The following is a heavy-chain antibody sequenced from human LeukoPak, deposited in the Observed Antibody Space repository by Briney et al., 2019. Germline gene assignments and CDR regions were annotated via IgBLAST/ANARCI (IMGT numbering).Heavy chain of an antibody. J-gene: IGHJ5*02. CDR2: IYYSGST. Sequence: SSETLSLTCTVSGGSISSSSYYWGWIRQPPGKGLEWIGSIYYSGSTYYNPSLKSRVTISVDTSKNQFSLKLSSVTAADTAVYYCARDRPGCGDTRWFDPWGQGTLVTVSS. D-gene: IGHD2-21*01. CDR3: ARDRPGCGDTRWFDP. CDR1: GGSISSSSYY. V-gene: IGHV4-39*07.